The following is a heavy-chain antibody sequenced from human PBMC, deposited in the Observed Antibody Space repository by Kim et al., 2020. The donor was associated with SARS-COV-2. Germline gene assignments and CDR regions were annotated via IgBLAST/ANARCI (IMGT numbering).Heavy chain of an antibody. CDR3: VRHRGYTYGRVDH. D-gene: IGHD5-18*01. CDR1: GGSISTNYYY. Sequence: SETLSLTCTVSGGSISTNYYYWGWLRQPPGTGLEWIGSMYDSGSTYYNSSLKRRVTISVDTSKTPLSLKLNSVTAADTAVYYCVRHRGYTYGRVDHWGQGTPVTVPS. J-gene: IGHJ4*02. CDR2: MYDSGST. V-gene: IGHV4-39*01.